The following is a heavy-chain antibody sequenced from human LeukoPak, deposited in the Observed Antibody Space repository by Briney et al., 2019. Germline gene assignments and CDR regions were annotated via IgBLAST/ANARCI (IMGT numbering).Heavy chain of an antibody. V-gene: IGHV1-18*04. Sequence: SVKVSCKASGYTFTSYGISWVRQAPGHALDGVGWISAYNGNTNYAQKLQGRVTMTTDTSTSTAYMELRSLRSDDTAVYYCARQYSSSWYGNWFDPWGQGTLVTVSS. D-gene: IGHD6-13*01. J-gene: IGHJ5*02. CDR1: GYTFTSYG. CDR2: ISAYNGNT. CDR3: ARQYSSSWYGNWFDP.